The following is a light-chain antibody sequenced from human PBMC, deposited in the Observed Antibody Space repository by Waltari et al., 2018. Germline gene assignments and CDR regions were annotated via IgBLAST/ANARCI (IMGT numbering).Light chain of an antibody. CDR1: RSNIGSNY. Sequence: QSVLTQPPSASGTPGQRVTISCSGSRSNIGSNYVYWYQQLPGTAPKLLIYRNNQRPSVVPDLFSGSKSGTSASLAISGLRSEDEADYYCAAWDDSLSGRVFGGGTKVTVL. CDR3: AAWDDSLSGRV. J-gene: IGLJ3*02. CDR2: RNN. V-gene: IGLV1-47*01.